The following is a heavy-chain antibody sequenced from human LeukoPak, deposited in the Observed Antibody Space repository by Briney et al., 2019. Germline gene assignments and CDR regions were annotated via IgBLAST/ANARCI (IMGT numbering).Heavy chain of an antibody. D-gene: IGHD2-2*01. CDR1: GFTFSDYY. CDR3: ARTGYCSSTSCLGYYMDV. J-gene: IGHJ6*03. Sequence: PGGSLRLSCAASGFTFSDYYMSWIRQAPGKGLEWVSYISSSGSTIYYADSVKGRFTISRDNAKNSLFLQMTSLRAEDTAVYYCARTGYCSSTSCLGYYMDVWGKGTTVTVSS. V-gene: IGHV3-11*04. CDR2: ISSSGSTI.